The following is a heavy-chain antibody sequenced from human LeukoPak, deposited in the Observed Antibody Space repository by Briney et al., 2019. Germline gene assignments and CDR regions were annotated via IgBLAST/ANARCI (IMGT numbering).Heavy chain of an antibody. J-gene: IGHJ6*03. CDR3: ARDRSSSTWDDLRYYYYYMDV. CDR1: GYTFTGYY. V-gene: IGHV1-2*02. Sequence: ASVKVSCKASGYTFTGYYMHWVRQAPGQGLEWMGWINPNSGGTNYAQKFQGRVAMTTDTSTTTAYLELRSLRSDDTAVYYCARDRSSSTWDDLRYYYYYMDVWGKGTTVTISS. D-gene: IGHD6-13*01. CDR2: INPNSGGT.